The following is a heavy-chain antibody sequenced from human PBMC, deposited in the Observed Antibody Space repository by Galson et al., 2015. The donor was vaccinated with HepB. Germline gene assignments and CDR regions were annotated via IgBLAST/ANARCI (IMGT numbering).Heavy chain of an antibody. CDR2: IGTIGDT. CDR1: GFTFSSQD. D-gene: IGHD3-10*01. V-gene: IGHV3-13*01. J-gene: IGHJ6*02. CDR3: ARGHPVVRGVMSDMDV. Sequence: SLRLSCAASGFTFSSQDMHWVRQTTGRGLEWVSGIGTIGDTFYSTSVRGRFTISRANAKNSLYLQMNSLRDDDTAVYYCARGHPVVRGVMSDMDVWGQGTTVTVSS.